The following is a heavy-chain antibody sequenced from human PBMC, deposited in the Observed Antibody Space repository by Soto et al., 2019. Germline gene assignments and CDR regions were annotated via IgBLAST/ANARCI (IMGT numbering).Heavy chain of an antibody. CDR2: ISYDGDNK. Sequence: QVQLVESGGGVVQPGRSLRLPCAASGFTFSYHALNWVRQAPGKGLEWVAVISYDGDNKYIAESVKGRFTISRDNSKNTVSLQMNSLRTEDTAMYFCARGTTTSAFSAMDVWGQGTTLTVSS. CDR1: GFTFSYHA. V-gene: IGHV3-30-3*01. D-gene: IGHD1-1*01. J-gene: IGHJ6*02. CDR3: ARGTTTSAFSAMDV.